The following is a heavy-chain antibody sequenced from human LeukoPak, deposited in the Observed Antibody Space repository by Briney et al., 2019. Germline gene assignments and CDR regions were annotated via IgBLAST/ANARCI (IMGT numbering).Heavy chain of an antibody. CDR2: LRGDGET. V-gene: IGHV3-23*01. J-gene: IGHJ4*02. Sequence: GGSLRLSCAASGFSFSNYAMSWVRQAPARGLEWVSSLRGDGETFYADSVKGRFTLSRDDSRNTVYLQLNNLRVEDTAVYYCAKASWVSSADAVLWGQGTLVTVSS. CDR3: AKASWVSSADAVL. D-gene: IGHD3-16*01. CDR1: GFSFSNYA.